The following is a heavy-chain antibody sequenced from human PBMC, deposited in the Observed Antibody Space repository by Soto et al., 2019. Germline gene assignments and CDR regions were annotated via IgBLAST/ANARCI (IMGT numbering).Heavy chain of an antibody. J-gene: IGHJ4*02. V-gene: IGHV4-59*11. CDR2: IYYNGNT. CDR1: GGSISNHY. D-gene: IGHD7-27*01. CDR3: TRANWYSEY. Sequence: QVQLQESGPGVVKPSETLSLTCSVSGGSISNHYWNWIRQPPGKGLEWIGYIYYNGNTNYNPSLTCRVTMSVDTSRNQISLKLTTVTAADTSVYYCTRANWYSEYWGQGTLFTVSS.